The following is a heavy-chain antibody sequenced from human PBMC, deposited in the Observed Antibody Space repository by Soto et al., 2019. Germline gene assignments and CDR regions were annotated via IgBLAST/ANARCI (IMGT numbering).Heavy chain of an antibody. J-gene: IGHJ5*02. CDR1: GGSISSYY. CDR2: IYYSGST. CDR3: ARRLKYYDFWSGYYTLYDWFDP. Sequence: SETLSLTCTVSGGSISSYYWSWIRQPPGKGLEWIGYIYYSGSTNYNPSLKSRVTISVDTSKNQFSLKLSSVTAADTAVYYCARRLKYYDFWSGYYTLYDWFDPWGQGTLVTVSS. V-gene: IGHV4-59*08. D-gene: IGHD3-3*01.